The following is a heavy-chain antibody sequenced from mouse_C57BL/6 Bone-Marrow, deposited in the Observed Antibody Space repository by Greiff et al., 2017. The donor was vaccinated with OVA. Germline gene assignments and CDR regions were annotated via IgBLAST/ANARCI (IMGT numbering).Heavy chain of an antibody. CDR1: GFTFSDYG. D-gene: IGHD2-12*01. J-gene: IGHJ1*03. CDR2: ISSGSSTI. CDR3: ARRYSQYFDV. Sequence: EVKVEESGGGLVKPGGSLKLSCAASGFTFSDYGMHWVRQAPEKGLEWVAYISSGSSTIYYADTVKGRFTISRDNAKNTLFLQMTSLRSEDTAMYYCARRYSQYFDVWGTGTTVTVSS. V-gene: IGHV5-17*01.